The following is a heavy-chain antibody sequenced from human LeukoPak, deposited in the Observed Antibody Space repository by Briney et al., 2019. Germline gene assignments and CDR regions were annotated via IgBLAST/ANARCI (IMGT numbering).Heavy chain of an antibody. CDR3: ARDGADSSSWYGDY. D-gene: IGHD6-13*01. J-gene: IGHJ4*02. Sequence: PSETLSLTCTVSGGSISSYYWSWIRQPPGKGLEWIGYIYYSGSTNYNPSLKSRVTISVDTSKNQFSLKLSSVTAADTAVYYCARDGADSSSWYGDYWGQGTLVTVSS. CDR2: IYYSGST. V-gene: IGHV4-59*01. CDR1: GGSISSYY.